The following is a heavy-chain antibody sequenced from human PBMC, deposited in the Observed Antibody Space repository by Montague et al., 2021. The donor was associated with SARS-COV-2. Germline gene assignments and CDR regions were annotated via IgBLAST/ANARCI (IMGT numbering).Heavy chain of an antibody. CDR1: GFSRSTSGMC. J-gene: IGHJ4*02. Sequence: PALVKPTQTLTLTCTFSGFSRSTSGMCVSWIRQPPGKALEWLALIDWDDDKYYSTSLKTRLTISKDTSKNQVVLTMTNMDPVDTATYYCARIGDYDILTGSYSGFDYWGQGTLVTVSS. CDR2: IDWDDDK. CDR3: ARIGDYDILTGSYSGFDY. V-gene: IGHV2-70*01. D-gene: IGHD3-9*01.